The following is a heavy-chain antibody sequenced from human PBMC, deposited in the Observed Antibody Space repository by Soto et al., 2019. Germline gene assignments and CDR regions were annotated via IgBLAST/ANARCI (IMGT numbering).Heavy chain of an antibody. D-gene: IGHD3-3*01. Sequence: GGSLRLSCAASGFTFSSYGMHWVRQATGKGLEWVAVISYDGSNKYYADSVKGRFTISRDNSKNTLYLQMNSLRAEDTAVYYCAKAPDTYDFWSGSPGYWGQGTLVTVSS. V-gene: IGHV3-30*18. CDR1: GFTFSSYG. J-gene: IGHJ4*02. CDR2: ISYDGSNK. CDR3: AKAPDTYDFWSGSPGY.